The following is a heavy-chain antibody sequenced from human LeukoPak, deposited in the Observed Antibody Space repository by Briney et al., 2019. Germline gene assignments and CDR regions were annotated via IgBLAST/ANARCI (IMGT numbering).Heavy chain of an antibody. CDR1: GFTFTSYG. CDR2: ISYDGSKK. D-gene: IGHD2-15*01. V-gene: IGHV3-30*03. Sequence: GRSLRLSCAASGFTFTSYGIHWVRQAPGKGLEWVAVISYDGSKKYYADSVKGRFTISRDNAKNSLYLQMNSLRAEDTAVYYCARRYCSGGSCYVDYWGQGTLVTVSS. J-gene: IGHJ4*02. CDR3: ARRYCSGGSCYVDY.